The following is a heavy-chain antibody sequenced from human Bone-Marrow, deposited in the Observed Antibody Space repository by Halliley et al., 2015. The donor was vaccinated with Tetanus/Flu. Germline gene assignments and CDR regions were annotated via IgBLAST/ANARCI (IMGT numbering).Heavy chain of an antibody. CDR3: AKRPPRDYSNYFAN. D-gene: IGHD4-4*01. J-gene: IGHJ4*02. V-gene: IGHV3-23*05. CDR2: LHGNGLNP. Sequence: STLHGNGLNPYYSDSVKGRFTIPRDRSTNPLYLQMNSLGVEDTAVYYCAKRPPRDYSNYFANWGQGTLVTVSS.